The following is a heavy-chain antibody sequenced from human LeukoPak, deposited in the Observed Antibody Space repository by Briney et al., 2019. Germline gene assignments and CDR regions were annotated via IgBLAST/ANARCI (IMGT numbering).Heavy chain of an antibody. J-gene: IGHJ4*02. Sequence: KASETLSLTCAVSGGSFSGYYWTWIRQPPGKGLEWIGEINHSGSANYSPSLSSRVTISLDMSENQFSLKLTSVTAADTAVYYRARGQGTVTTHWGQGTLVTVSS. V-gene: IGHV4-34*01. CDR3: ARGQGTVTTH. D-gene: IGHD4-17*01. CDR1: GGSFSGYY. CDR2: INHSGSA.